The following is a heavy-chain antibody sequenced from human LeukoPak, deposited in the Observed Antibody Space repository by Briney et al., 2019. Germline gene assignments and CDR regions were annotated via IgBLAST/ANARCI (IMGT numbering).Heavy chain of an antibody. CDR3: AREDSSSSLVDY. CDR2: IIPIFGPA. V-gene: IGHV1-69*13. J-gene: IGHJ4*02. D-gene: IGHD6-6*01. CDR1: GGTFSSYA. Sequence: SVNVSCRASGGTFSSYAISWVRQAPGRGLEWMGGIIPIFGPANYAQKFQGRDTLTADESTSTAYLELSSLRSEDTAVYYCAREDSSSSLVDYWGQGTLVTVSS.